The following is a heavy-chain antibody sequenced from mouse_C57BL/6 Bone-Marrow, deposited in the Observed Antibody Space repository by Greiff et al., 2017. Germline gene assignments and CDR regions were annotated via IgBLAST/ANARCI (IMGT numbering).Heavy chain of an antibody. V-gene: IGHV5-12*01. J-gene: IGHJ2*01. Sequence: EVKLEESGGGLVQPGGSLKLSCAASGFTFSDYYMYWVRQTPEKRLEWVAYISNGGGSTYYPDTVKGRFTISRDNAKNTLYLLMSRLKSEDTAMYYCAKHDGSVYHYFDFWGKGTTLTVSS. D-gene: IGHD1-1*01. CDR2: ISNGGGST. CDR3: AKHDGSVYHYFDF. CDR1: GFTFSDYY.